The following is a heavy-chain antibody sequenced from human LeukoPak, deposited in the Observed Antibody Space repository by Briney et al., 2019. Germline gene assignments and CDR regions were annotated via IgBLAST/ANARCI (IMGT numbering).Heavy chain of an antibody. J-gene: IGHJ4*02. CDR1: GFTFSSYS. D-gene: IGHD3-3*01. Sequence: PGGSLRLSCAASGFTFSSYSMNWVRQAPGKGLEWVSYISSSSSSTIYYADSVKGRFTISRDNAKNSLYLQMNSLRDEDTAVYYCARTFFWSGIYDYWGQGTLVTVSS. V-gene: IGHV3-48*02. CDR3: ARTFFWSGIYDY. CDR2: ISSSSSSTI.